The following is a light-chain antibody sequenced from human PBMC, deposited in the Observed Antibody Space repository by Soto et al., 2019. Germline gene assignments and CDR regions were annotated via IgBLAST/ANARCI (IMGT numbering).Light chain of an antibody. V-gene: IGLV2-11*01. CDR2: DVS. CDR1: SSDIGGYSY. CDR3: CSYAGSYTLI. J-gene: IGLJ2*01. Sequence: QSALTQPRSVSGSPGQSVTISCTGTSSDIGGYSYVSWYQQHPGKAPKLIIYDVSKRPSGVPDRFSASKSGNTASLTISGLQTEDEADYHCCSYAGSYTLILGGGTKLTVL.